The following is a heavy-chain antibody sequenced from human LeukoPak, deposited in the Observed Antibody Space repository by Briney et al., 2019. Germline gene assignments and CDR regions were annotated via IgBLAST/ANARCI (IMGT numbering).Heavy chain of an antibody. CDR2: INNSGRTI. CDR3: ARDQAWSFDY. CDR1: GFTFANHA. Sequence: PGGSLRLSCAASGFTFANHAMNWVRRAPGKGLEWIAYINNSGRTIYYADSMKGRLTISRDNAKSSLYLQVNSLRAEDTAIYYCARDQAWSFDYWGQGIQVTVSS. D-gene: IGHD2-8*02. J-gene: IGHJ4*02. V-gene: IGHV3-48*03.